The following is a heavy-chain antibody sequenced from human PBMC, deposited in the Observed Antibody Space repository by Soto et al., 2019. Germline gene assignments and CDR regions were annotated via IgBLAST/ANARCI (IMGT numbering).Heavy chain of an antibody. V-gene: IGHV4-30-4*01. J-gene: IGHJ4*02. CDR3: ARGSTTATVDS. Sequence: QVQLQESGPGLVRPSQTLSLTCSVSGASIYNGGYFWSWIRQSPGKGLEWIGPIHNSGSPYNNPSLKSRVTISADTSMNQFSLALTSVTAADTAMYYCARGSTTATVDSWGQGILVTVSS. CDR2: IHNSGSP. CDR1: GASIYNGGYF.